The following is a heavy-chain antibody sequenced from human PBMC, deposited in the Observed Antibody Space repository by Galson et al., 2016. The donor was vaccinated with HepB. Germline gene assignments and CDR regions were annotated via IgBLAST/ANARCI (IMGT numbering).Heavy chain of an antibody. J-gene: IGHJ6*02. CDR1: GFSFSSYA. Sequence: SLRLSCAVSGFSFSSYAMNWVRQAPGKGLEWVSAISGTSASIFYGDSVKGRFTISRDNSKNCLYLQMNSLKIEDTAFYYCAKDNQMVYCYSGSCYYYYGMDVWGQGTTVTVSS. CDR2: ISGTSASI. V-gene: IGHV3-23*01. CDR3: AKDNQMVYCYSGSCYYYYGMDV. D-gene: IGHD1-26*01.